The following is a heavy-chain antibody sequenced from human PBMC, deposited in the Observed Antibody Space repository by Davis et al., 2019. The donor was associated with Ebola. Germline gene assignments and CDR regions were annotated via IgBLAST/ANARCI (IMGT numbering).Heavy chain of an antibody. D-gene: IGHD3-3*01. CDR3: ARDKPTGYYDFWSGYPNYYYGMDV. CDR2: IIGSGVTT. V-gene: IGHV3-23*01. J-gene: IGHJ6*04. CDR1: GFTFSSYA. Sequence: GESLKISCAASGFTFSSYAMSWVRQPPGKVLEWVSIIIGSGVTTYYAVSVKGRFTIPRDNSKNTLYLQMNSLRDEDTAVYYCARDKPTGYYDFWSGYPNYYYGMDVWGKGTTVTVSS.